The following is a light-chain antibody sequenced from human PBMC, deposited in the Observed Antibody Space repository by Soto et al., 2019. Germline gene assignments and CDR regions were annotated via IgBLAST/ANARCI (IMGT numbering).Light chain of an antibody. CDR3: SSYAGSNNPYV. J-gene: IGLJ1*01. V-gene: IGLV2-8*01. CDR2: EVS. CDR1: SSDVDDNNY. Sequence: QPVLTQPPSGSGSPGQSVTISCTGTSSDVDDNNYVSWYQQHPGKAPKLMIYEVSKRPSGVPDRFSGSKSGNTASLTVSGLQAEDEADYYCSSYAGSNNPYVFGTGTKVTVL.